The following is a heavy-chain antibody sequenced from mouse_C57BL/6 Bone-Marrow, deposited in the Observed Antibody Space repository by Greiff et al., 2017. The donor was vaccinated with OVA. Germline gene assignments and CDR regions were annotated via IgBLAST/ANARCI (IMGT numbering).Heavy chain of an antibody. CDR2: IYPRSGNT. CDR3: ARPGDYDVDPDY. D-gene: IGHD2-4*01. CDR1: GYTFTSYG. J-gene: IGHJ2*01. V-gene: IGHV1-81*01. Sequence: QVHVKQSGAELARPGASVKLSCKASGYTFTSYGISWVKQRTGQGLEWIGEIYPRSGNTYYNEKFKGKATLTADKSSSTAYMELRSLTSEDSAVYFCARPGDYDVDPDYWGQGTTLTVSS.